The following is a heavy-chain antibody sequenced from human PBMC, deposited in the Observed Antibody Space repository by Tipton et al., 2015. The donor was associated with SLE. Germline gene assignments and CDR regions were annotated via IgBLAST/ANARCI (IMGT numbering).Heavy chain of an antibody. CDR1: GFTFSNYA. D-gene: IGHD1-26*01. J-gene: IGHJ4*02. CDR2: ISSGGVTT. V-gene: IGHV3-23*01. CDR3: ARGGRGWEAPDH. Sequence: SLRLSCAASGFTFSNYAMNGVRQAPGKGLEWVSAISSGGVTTYYSDSVKGRSTLSRDNSKDTLYLEINSLRAEDTALYYCARGGRGWEAPDHWGQGTLVTVSS.